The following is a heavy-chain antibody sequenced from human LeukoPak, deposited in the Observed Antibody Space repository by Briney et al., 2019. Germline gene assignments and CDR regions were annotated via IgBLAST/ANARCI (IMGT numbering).Heavy chain of an antibody. V-gene: IGHV3-33*01. J-gene: IGHJ1*01. Sequence: GGSLRLSCAASGFTFSTYGMHWVRQAPGKGLEWVAVIWYDGSNKFYADSVKGRFTISRDNSQKTLYLQMNSLRLEDTAIYYCARDPAGMPAPLYYLDHWGQGTLVTVSS. D-gene: IGHD3-9*01. CDR1: GFTFSTYG. CDR3: ARDPAGMPAPLYYLDH. CDR2: IWYDGSNK.